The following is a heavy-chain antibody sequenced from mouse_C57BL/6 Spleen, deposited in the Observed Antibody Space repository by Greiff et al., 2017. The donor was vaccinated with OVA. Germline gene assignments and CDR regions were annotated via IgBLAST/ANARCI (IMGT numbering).Heavy chain of an antibody. CDR1: GFTFSSYA. CDR3: ARDQNYSLDY. J-gene: IGHJ2*01. V-gene: IGHV5-4*01. CDR2: ISDGGSYT. Sequence: EVHLVESGGGLVKPGGSLKLSCAASGFTFSSYAMSWVRQTPEKRLEWVATISDGGSYTYYPDNVKGRFTISRDNAKNNLYLQMSHLKSEDTAMYYCARDQNYSLDYWGQGTTLTVSS. D-gene: IGHD2-12*01.